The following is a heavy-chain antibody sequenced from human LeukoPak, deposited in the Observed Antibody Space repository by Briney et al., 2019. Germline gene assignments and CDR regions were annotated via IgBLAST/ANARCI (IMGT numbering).Heavy chain of an antibody. V-gene: IGHV3-7*01. Sequence: GGSLRLSCAASGFTLSNYWMSWVRQAPGKGLEWVANIKQDGSEKYYVDSVKGRFTISRDNAKNSLYLQMNSLRAEDTAVYYCARDEGHCSSTSCYGSFGYWGQGTLATVSS. D-gene: IGHD2-2*01. J-gene: IGHJ4*02. CDR1: GFTLSNYW. CDR3: ARDEGHCSSTSCYGSFGY. CDR2: IKQDGSEK.